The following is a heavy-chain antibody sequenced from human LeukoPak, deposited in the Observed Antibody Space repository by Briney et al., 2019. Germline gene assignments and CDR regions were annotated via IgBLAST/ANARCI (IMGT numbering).Heavy chain of an antibody. CDR2: ISVLPGAT. Sequence: GGSLRLSCAAPRFTFTTIAMSWGRQAPGKGLDWVSAISVLPGATYYADSEKGRFTISRDNSKSTLYLQMASLRAEDTAVHYCAKCVNSGCHLIDYWGQGTLVTVSS. J-gene: IGHJ4*02. CDR1: RFTFTTIA. CDR3: AKCVNSGCHLIDY. D-gene: IGHD6-19*01. V-gene: IGHV3-23*01.